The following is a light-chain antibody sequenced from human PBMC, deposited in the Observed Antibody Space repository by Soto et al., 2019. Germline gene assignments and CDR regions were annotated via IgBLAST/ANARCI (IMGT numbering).Light chain of an antibody. J-gene: IGKJ1*01. Sequence: DVQLTQSPSSLSVFVGDSVTVTCRASQNIITYLHWYHQKPGEAPTLLINAASTLQSGVPSRFSGSGSGTDFTLIINSLQPEDVGTYYCQQSYSNPTFGQGTKVDIK. V-gene: IGKV1-39*01. CDR2: AAS. CDR3: QQSYSNPT. CDR1: QNIITY.